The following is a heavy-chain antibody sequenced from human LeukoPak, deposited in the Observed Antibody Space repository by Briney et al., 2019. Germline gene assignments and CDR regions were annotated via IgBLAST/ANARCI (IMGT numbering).Heavy chain of an antibody. J-gene: IGHJ5*02. CDR1: GFTFNNYA. V-gene: IGHV3-23*01. D-gene: IGHD2-2*01. Sequence: GGSLRLSCAASGFTFNNYAMSWVRQAPGKGLEWVSVISGSGGTTYYTDSVKGRFTISRDNSKNTLNLQMNSLRAEDTAVYYCVKLSCSTTSCYPLDRWGQGTLVTVSS. CDR3: VKLSCSTTSCYPLDR. CDR2: ISGSGGTT.